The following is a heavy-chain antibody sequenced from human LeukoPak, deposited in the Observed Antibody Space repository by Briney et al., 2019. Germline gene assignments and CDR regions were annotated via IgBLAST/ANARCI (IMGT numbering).Heavy chain of an antibody. CDR3: VRDLDWGAFDV. D-gene: IGHD3/OR15-3a*01. CDR2: ISPSGDIT. J-gene: IGHJ3*01. V-gene: IGHV3-23*01. Sequence: GGTLRLSCAASEFRFSAHGMNWVRQAPGKGLEWISGISPSGDITYYADSVMGRFSISRDNWQSTVSLQMNSLRAEDTALYYCVRDLDWGAFDVWGQGTMVTVSS. CDR1: EFRFSAHG.